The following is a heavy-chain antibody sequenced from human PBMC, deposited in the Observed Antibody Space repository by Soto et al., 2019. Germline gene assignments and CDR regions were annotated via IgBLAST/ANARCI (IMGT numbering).Heavy chain of an antibody. J-gene: IGHJ4*02. CDR3: ATAAADYDYIWGSYRFDS. CDR2: ICWDRGHI. D-gene: IGHD3-16*02. V-gene: IGHV3-33*03. Sequence: PGGSLRLSCAASAFTFGSYGMHWVRQAPGKGLEWVSGICWDRGHIYYADSVKGRFTISRDNAKNSLYLQMNGLRAEDTALYYCATAAADYDYIWGSYRFDSWGQGTLVTVSS. CDR1: AFTFGSYG.